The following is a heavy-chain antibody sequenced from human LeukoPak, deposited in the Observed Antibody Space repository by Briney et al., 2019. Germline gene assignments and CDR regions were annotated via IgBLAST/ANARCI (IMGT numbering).Heavy chain of an antibody. CDR1: GGTFSSYT. CDR2: IIPILGIA. CDR3: ATKYSSGWNDAFDI. Sequence: GSSVKVSCKASGGTFSSYTISWVRQAPGQGLEWMGRIIPILGIANYAQKFQGRVTITADKSTSTAYMELSSLRSEDTAVYYCATKYSSGWNDAFDIWGQGTMVTVFS. J-gene: IGHJ3*02. V-gene: IGHV1-69*02. D-gene: IGHD6-19*01.